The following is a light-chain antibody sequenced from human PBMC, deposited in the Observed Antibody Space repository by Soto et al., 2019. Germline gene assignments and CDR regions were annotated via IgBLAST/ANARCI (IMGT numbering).Light chain of an antibody. Sequence: QSALTQPASVSGSPGQSITISCTGTSSDLGSYNLVSWYQHHPGKAPKLMIYEDTKWPSGISHRFSGSKSGNTASLTISGLQAEDEADYYCCSYAGTTTYVIFGGGTKVTVL. J-gene: IGLJ2*01. V-gene: IGLV2-23*01. CDR3: CSYAGTTTYVI. CDR2: EDT. CDR1: SSDLGSYNL.